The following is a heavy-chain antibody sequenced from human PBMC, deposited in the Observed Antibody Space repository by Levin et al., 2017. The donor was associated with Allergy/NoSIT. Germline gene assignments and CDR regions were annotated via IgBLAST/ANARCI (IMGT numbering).Heavy chain of an antibody. Sequence: GGSLRLSCKGSGYSFTSYWIGWVRQMPGKGLEWMGIIYPGDSDTRYSPSFQGQVTISADKSISTAYLQWSSLKASDTAMYYCARHRYPSYDSSKDAFDIWGQGTMVTVSS. CDR1: GYSFTSYW. J-gene: IGHJ3*02. CDR2: IYPGDSDT. CDR3: ARHRYPSYDSSKDAFDI. V-gene: IGHV5-51*01. D-gene: IGHD3-22*01.